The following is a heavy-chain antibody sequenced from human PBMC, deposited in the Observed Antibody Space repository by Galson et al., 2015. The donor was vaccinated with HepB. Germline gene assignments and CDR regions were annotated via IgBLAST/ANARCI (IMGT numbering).Heavy chain of an antibody. Sequence: SLRLSCAASGFIFSNAWMSWVRHAPGKGLEWVGRIKSDSDGGTTGDAAPVKGRFTISRDDSNNTLYLQMNSLKTEDTGVYYRCEQPGYSSGLYVVGRDYWGQGTLVTVSS. CDR3: CEQPGYSSGLYVVGRDY. CDR1: GFIFSNAW. J-gene: IGHJ4*02. D-gene: IGHD6-19*01. CDR2: IKSDSDGGTT. V-gene: IGHV3-15*01.